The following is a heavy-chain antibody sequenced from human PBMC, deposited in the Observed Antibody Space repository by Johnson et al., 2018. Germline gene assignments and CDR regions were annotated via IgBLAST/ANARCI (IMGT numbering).Heavy chain of an antibody. D-gene: IGHD1-14*01. Sequence: EVQLLESGGGVVQPGRSXRLSCAASGFTFSTYDMHWVRQAPGKGLEWVANIKKDGSEKYYVDSVKGRFTISRDNAKNSLYLQMNSLRAEDTAVYYWARRYPYYYYYMDVWGKGTTVTVSS. J-gene: IGHJ6*03. V-gene: IGHV3-7*01. CDR2: IKKDGSEK. CDR1: GFTFSTYD. CDR3: ARRYPYYYYYMDV.